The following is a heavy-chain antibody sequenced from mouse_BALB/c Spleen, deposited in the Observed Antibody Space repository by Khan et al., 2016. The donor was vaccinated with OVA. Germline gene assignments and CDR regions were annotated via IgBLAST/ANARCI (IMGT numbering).Heavy chain of an antibody. V-gene: IGHV1-5*01. J-gene: IGHJ2*01. CDR3: TRNGFGNYESWDY. D-gene: IGHD2-1*01. Sequence: IQLVQSGTVLARPGASVKMSCKASGYTFTSYWMHWVKQRPGQGLEWIGAIYPGNSDINYNQKFKGKAKLTAVTSTSTAYMELNSLTNDDSAVHYCTRNGFGNYESWDYWGQGTTLTVSS. CDR1: GYTFTSYW. CDR2: IYPGNSDI.